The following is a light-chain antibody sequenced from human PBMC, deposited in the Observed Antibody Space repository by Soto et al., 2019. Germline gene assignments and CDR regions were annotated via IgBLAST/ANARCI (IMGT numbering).Light chain of an antibody. Sequence: LTQPRSVSGSPGQSVTISCTGTSSDIGVYNYVSWYQQLPGKAPKLLISDVTKRPSGVPDRFSGSKSGNTASLTISGLQAEDEADYYCCSYAGAYIYVFGTGTKVTVL. V-gene: IGLV2-11*01. CDR1: SSDIGVYNY. J-gene: IGLJ1*01. CDR2: DVT. CDR3: CSYAGAYIYV.